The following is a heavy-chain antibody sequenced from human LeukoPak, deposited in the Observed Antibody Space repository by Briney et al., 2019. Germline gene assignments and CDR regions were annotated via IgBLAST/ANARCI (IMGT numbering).Heavy chain of an antibody. CDR3: ARGSQGGYRSSPLDY. CDR1: GGSISSYY. Sequence: PSETLSLTCTVSGGSISSYYWSWIRQPPGKGREWSWNIYYSGSTNYNPSLKSRVTISVDTSKHQFSLQLSSVTAADTAVYYCARGSQGGYRSSPLDYWGQGTLVPVSS. V-gene: IGHV4-59*01. D-gene: IGHD6-6*01. CDR2: IYYSGST. J-gene: IGHJ4*02.